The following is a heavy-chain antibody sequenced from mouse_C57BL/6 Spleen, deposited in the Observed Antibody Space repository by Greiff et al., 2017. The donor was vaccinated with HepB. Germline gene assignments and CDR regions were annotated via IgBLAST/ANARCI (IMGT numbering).Heavy chain of an antibody. V-gene: IGHV1-4*01. J-gene: IGHJ4*01. CDR2: INPSSGYT. CDR3: AREAMVHYAMDY. Sequence: QVHVKQSGAELARPGASVKMSCKASGYTFTSYTMHWVKQRPGQGLEWIGYINPSSGYTKYNQKFKDKATLTADKSSSTAYMQLSSLTSEDSAVYYCAREAMVHYAMDYWGQGTSVTVSS. D-gene: IGHD2-2*01. CDR1: GYTFTSYT.